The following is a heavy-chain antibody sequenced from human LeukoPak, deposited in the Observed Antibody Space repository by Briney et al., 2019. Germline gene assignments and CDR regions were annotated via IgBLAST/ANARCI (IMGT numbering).Heavy chain of an antibody. CDR3: AREYSDAFDI. CDR2: IYCSGST. J-gene: IGHJ3*02. CDR1: GGSNSSYY. Sequence: SETLSLTCTVSGGSNSSYYWSWIRQPPGKGLEWIGYIYCSGSTNYNPSLKSRVTISVDTSKNQFSLKLSSVTAADTAVYYCAREYSDAFDIWGQGTMVTVSS. V-gene: IGHV4-59*01. D-gene: IGHD1-1*01.